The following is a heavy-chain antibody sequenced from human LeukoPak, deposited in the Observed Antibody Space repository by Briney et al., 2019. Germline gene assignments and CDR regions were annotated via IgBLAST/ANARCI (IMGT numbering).Heavy chain of an antibody. CDR2: IYYSGST. CDR1: GGSISSYY. D-gene: IGHD3-10*01. J-gene: IGHJ6*02. Sequence: SSETLSLTCTVSGGSISSYYWSWIRQPPGKGLEWIGYIYYSGSTNYNPSLKSRVTISVDTSKNQFSLKLSSVTAADTAVCYCARAEFSKGLDYGMDVWGQGTTVTVSS. V-gene: IGHV4-59*01. CDR3: ARAEFSKGLDYGMDV.